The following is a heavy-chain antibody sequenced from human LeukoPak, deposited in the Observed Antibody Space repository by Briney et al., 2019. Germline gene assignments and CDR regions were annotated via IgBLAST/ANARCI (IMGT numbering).Heavy chain of an antibody. V-gene: IGHV3-30*18. Sequence: PGRSLRLSCAASGFTFSSYGMHWVRQAPGKGLEWVAVISYDGSNKYYADSEKGRFTISRDNSKNTLYLQMNSLRAEDTAVYYCAKVDSGGYEYDYWGQGTLVTVSS. CDR3: AKVDSGGYEYDY. CDR1: GFTFSSYG. CDR2: ISYDGSNK. J-gene: IGHJ4*02. D-gene: IGHD5-12*01.